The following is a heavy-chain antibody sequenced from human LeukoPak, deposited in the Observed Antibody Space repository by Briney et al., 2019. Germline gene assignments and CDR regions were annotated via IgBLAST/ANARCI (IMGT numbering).Heavy chain of an antibody. Sequence: AGGSLRLSCAASGFTFSTYWMSWVRQAPGKGLEWVANIKEDGSEIFYMDSVKGRFTISRDNAKNSLYLEMNSLRAEDTAVYYCARDFNRCYRPNWGQGALVTVSS. D-gene: IGHD2-8*01. CDR2: IKEDGSEI. CDR1: GFTFSTYW. J-gene: IGHJ4*02. V-gene: IGHV3-7*04. CDR3: ARDFNRCYRPN.